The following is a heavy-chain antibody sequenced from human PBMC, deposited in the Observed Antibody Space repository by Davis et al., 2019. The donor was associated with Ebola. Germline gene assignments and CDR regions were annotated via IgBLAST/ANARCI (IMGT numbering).Heavy chain of an antibody. J-gene: IGHJ6*02. CDR2: ISSSGGST. Sequence: GESLKISCAASGFVFSSYVMSWVRRAPGKGLEWVSAISSSGGSTYYADSVKGRFTISRDSSKNTLHLQMSSLRAEDMAVYYCVKGSGSYFNYYGMDVWGQGTTVTVSS. CDR1: GFVFSSYV. CDR3: VKGSGSYFNYYGMDV. V-gene: IGHV3-64D*06. D-gene: IGHD3-10*01.